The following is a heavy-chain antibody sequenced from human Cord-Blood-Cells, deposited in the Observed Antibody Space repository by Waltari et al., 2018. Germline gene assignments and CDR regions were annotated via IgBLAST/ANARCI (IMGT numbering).Heavy chain of an antibody. V-gene: IGHV3-7*01. CDR3: ARDYSQLGDAFDI. J-gene: IGHJ3*02. D-gene: IGHD6-13*01. CDR1: GFPFSRYW. CDR2: IKQDGSEK. Sequence: EVQLVESGGGLVQPGGSLRLSCAASGFPFSRYWMSWVRQAPGKGLEWVANIKQDGSEKYYVDSVKGRFTISRDNAKNSLYLQMNSLRAEDTAVYYCARDYSQLGDAFDIWGQGTMVTVSS.